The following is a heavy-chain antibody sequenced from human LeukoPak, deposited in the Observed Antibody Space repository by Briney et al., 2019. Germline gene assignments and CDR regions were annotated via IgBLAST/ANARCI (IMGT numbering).Heavy chain of an antibody. V-gene: IGHV5-10-1*01. CDR1: GYRFTNYW. D-gene: IGHD2-21*02. J-gene: IGHJ4*02. CDR2: IDPSDSHT. Sequence: GESLKISCKGSGYRFTNYWINWVRQMPGKGLEWMGRIDPSDSHTYYSPSFQGHVTISADKSINTAYLQWSSLQASDTAMYYCGYCPGDCYIPDYWGQGTLVTVPS. CDR3: GYCPGDCYIPDY.